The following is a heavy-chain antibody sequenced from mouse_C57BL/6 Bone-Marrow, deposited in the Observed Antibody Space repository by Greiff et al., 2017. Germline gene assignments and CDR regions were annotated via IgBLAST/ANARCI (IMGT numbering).Heavy chain of an antibody. CDR2: ISYSGST. J-gene: IGHJ2*01. V-gene: IGHV3-1*01. Sequence: VQLKESGPGMVTPSPSLSLTCTVTGYSITSGYDWHWIRHFPGNKLEWMGYISYSGSTNYNPSLKSRISLTHDTSKIHFFLTLHSVTTEDTATYYCAREDYGLDYWGKGITLTVSS. CDR1: GYSITSGYD. CDR3: AREDYGLDY. D-gene: IGHD1-1*01.